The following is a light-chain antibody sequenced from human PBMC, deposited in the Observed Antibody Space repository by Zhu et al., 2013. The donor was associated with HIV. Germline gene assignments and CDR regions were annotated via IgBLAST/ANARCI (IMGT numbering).Light chain of an antibody. J-gene: IGLJ2*01. V-gene: IGLV2-14*01. CDR3: SSYTSSTTAV. CDR1: SSDVGGYNF. CDR2: GVS. Sequence: QSALTQPPSASGSPGQSVTISCTGTSSDVGGYNFVSWYQQHPGKAPKLIIYGVSDRPSGVSDRFSGSKFGNTASLTISGLQADDEGDYFCSSYTSSTTAVFGGGTKLTVL.